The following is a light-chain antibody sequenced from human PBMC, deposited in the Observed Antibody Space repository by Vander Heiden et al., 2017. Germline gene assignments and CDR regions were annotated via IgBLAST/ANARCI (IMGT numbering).Light chain of an antibody. CDR1: QSSSSY. J-gene: IGKJ5*01. Sequence: DIEMTQSPSSLSASVGDRVTITCRASQSSSSYLNWYQQKPEKAPKLLIYAASSLQSGVPSRFSGSGSGTDFTLTISRLQPEDFATYYCQQSDSTPITFGQGTLMEIK. CDR3: QQSDSTPIT. V-gene: IGKV1-39*01. CDR2: AAS.